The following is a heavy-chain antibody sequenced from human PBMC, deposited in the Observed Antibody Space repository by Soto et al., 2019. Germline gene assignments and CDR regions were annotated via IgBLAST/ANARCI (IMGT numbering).Heavy chain of an antibody. Sequence: PGGSLRLSCAASGFTFSSYAMHWVRQAPGKGLEWVAVISYDGSNKYYADSVKGRFTISRDNSKNTLYLQMNSLRAEDTAVYYCARDREYYDSSGYYYVRWFDPWGQGTLVTVS. D-gene: IGHD3-22*01. J-gene: IGHJ5*02. CDR3: ARDREYYDSSGYYYVRWFDP. CDR2: ISYDGSNK. CDR1: GFTFSSYA. V-gene: IGHV3-30-3*01.